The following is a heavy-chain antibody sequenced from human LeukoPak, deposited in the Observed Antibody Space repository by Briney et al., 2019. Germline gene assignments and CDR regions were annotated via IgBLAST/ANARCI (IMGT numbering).Heavy chain of an antibody. V-gene: IGHV3-53*01. CDR1: GFTVSSNY. J-gene: IGHJ4*02. CDR2: IYSGGST. Sequence: GGSLRLSCAASGFTVSSNYMSWVRQAPGKGLEWVSVIYSGGSTYYADSVKGRFTISRDNSKNTLYLQMNSLRAEDTAVYYCARGRSGYDSSGYYLNYLDYWGQGTLVTVSS. CDR3: ARGRSGYDSSGYYLNYLDY. D-gene: IGHD3-22*01.